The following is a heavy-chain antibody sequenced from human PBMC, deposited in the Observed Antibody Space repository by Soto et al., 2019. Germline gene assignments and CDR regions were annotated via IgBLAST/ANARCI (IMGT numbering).Heavy chain of an antibody. V-gene: IGHV3-21*01. CDR3: VRGLTHGEYYYYGLAV. J-gene: IGHJ6*02. CDR1: GFRFNVYN. D-gene: IGHD3-16*01. CDR2: ISTSSNFI. Sequence: GGSLRLSCVGSGFRFNVYNINWIRQAPGKGLEWVSSISTSSNFIYYVDSVKGRFTISRDNAKNSVYLQMDSLRAEDTAVYYCVRGLTHGEYYYYGLAVWGQVITV.